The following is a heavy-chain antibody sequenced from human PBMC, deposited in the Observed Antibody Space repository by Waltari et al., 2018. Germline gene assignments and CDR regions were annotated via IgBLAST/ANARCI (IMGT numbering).Heavy chain of an antibody. D-gene: IGHD5-12*01. V-gene: IGHV3-7*01. Sequence: EVQLVESGGGLVQPGGSLRLYCAASGLTFISYWMSWVRQAPGKGLEWLANIKQDGSEKYYVDSVKGRFTISRDNAKNSLYLQMNSLRAEDTAVYYCARDNRDGYNSWGQGTLVTVSS. CDR3: ARDNRDGYNS. CDR1: GLTFISYW. CDR2: IKQDGSEK. J-gene: IGHJ5*02.